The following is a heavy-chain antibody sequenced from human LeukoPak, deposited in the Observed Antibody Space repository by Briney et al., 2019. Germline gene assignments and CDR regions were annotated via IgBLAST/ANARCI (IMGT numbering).Heavy chain of an antibody. V-gene: IGHV1-2*02. CDR2: INPNSGGT. J-gene: IGHJ4*02. CDR1: GYTFTAFY. Sequence: GASVKVSRKASGYTFTAFYIHWVRQAPGQGLEWMGWINPNSGGTNYAQKFPGRVTMTRDTSISTAYLDLSRLRSDDTAVYYCAKEADGYNYWGQGTLVTVSS. D-gene: IGHD5-24*01. CDR3: AKEADGYNY.